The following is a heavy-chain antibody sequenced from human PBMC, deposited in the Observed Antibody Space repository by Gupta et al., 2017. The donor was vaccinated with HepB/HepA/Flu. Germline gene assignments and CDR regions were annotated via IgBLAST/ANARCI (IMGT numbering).Heavy chain of an antibody. CDR1: GFTFTNYA. D-gene: IGHD4/OR15-4a*01. Sequence: EEHLLESGGGLVQPGGSLGLSCVASGFTFTNYAMTWVRQAPGRGLEWVSEIRGDGGDITSAASVCGRRTGSRDNSRNTLYWHINSLSAAAITKSCCVRDDGAAYSCHTEEHRDV. J-gene: IGHJ6*01. CDR2: IRGDGGDI. CDR3: VRDDGAAYSCHTEEHRDV. V-gene: IGHV3-23*01.